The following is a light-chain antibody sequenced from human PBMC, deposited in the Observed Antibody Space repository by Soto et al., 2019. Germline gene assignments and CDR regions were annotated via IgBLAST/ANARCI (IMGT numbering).Light chain of an antibody. J-gene: IGKJ3*01. V-gene: IGKV2-30*01. CDR3: MQAVYWPFT. CDR1: QSLVYSDGQTY. Sequence: DIVLTQSPLLLPVTLGQPASISCTSSQSLVYSDGQTYLSWFQQRPGQSPRRLIYRVSNRDTGVPVRFSASGSGTDFTLKISRVDAEDVAVYFCMQAVYWPFTFGPGTKVDIK. CDR2: RVS.